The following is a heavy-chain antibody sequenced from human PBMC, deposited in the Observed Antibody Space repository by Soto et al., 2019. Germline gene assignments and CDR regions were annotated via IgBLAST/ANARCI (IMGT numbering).Heavy chain of an antibody. CDR1: GYSFTSYW. V-gene: IGHV5-51*01. D-gene: IGHD1-26*01. CDR2: IYPGDSDT. Sequence: GESLKISCKGSGYSFTSYWIGWVRQMPGKGLEWMGIIYPGDSDTRYSPSFQGQVTISADKSISTAYLQWSSLKASYPAMYYCARHGGSAEWELQGDYWGQGTLVTVSS. CDR3: ARHGGSAEWELQGDY. J-gene: IGHJ4*02.